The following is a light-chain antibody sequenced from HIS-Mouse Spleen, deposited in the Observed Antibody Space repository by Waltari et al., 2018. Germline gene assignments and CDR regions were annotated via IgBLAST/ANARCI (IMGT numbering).Light chain of an antibody. J-gene: IGLJ2*01. CDR3: QAWDSSYSV. V-gene: IGLV3-1*01. CDR2: KDS. Sequence: SYELTQPPSVSVSPGQTASITCSGVKLGDKYACWYQQKPAQSPVLVIYKDSKRPSGIPERFSGSNSGNTATLTISGTQAMDEADYYCQAWDSSYSVFGGGTKLTVL. CDR1: KLGDKY.